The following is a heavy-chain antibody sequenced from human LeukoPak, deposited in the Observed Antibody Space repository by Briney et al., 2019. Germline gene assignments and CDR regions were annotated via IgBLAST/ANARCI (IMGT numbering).Heavy chain of an antibody. D-gene: IGHD5-18*01. J-gene: IGHJ5*02. CDR2: INAGNGNT. Sequence: ASVKVSCKASGYTFTSYAMHWVRQAPGQRLELMGWINAGNGNTKYSQKFQGRVTITRDTSASTAYMELSSLRSEDTAVYYCARDGDVDTAMVTNWFDPWGQGTLVTVSS. CDR3: ARDGDVDTAMVTNWFDP. V-gene: IGHV1-3*01. CDR1: GYTFTSYA.